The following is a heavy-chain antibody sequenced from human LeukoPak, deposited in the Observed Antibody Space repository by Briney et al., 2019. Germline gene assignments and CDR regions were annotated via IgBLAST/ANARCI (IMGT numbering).Heavy chain of an antibody. CDR3: ARGPSERYYESSGYYYFDY. CDR2: INHSGST. CDR1: GGSFSGYY. J-gene: IGHJ4*02. D-gene: IGHD3-22*01. Sequence: TSETLSLTCAVYGGSFSGYYWSWIRQPPGKGLEWIGEINHSGSTNYNPSLKSRVTISVDTSKNQFSLKLSSVTAADTAVYYCARGPSERYYESSGYYYFDYWGQGTLVTVSS. V-gene: IGHV4-34*01.